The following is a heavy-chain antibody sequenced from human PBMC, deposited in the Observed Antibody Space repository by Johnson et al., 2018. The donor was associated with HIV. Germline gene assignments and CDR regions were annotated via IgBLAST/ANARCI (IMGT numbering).Heavy chain of an antibody. Sequence: VQLVESGGGLVKPGGSPRFSCAASGFPFSSYCMHLVRQAPSKGLGWGALFRADGNIKYYYDSLKGRVPISRDNSKNTLYLQMNSLRAEDTAVYYCARDQQLVSTGGAFDIWGQGTMVTVSS. CDR2: FRADGNIK. CDR1: GFPFSSYC. CDR3: ARDQQLVSTGGAFDI. D-gene: IGHD6-13*01. J-gene: IGHJ3*02. V-gene: IGHV3-30*02.